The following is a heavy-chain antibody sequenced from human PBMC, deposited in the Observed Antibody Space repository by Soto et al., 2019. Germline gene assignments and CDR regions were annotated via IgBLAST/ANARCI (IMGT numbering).Heavy chain of an antibody. CDR2: IYWDDSK. V-gene: IGHV2-5*02. CDR1: GFSLSRNGVG. D-gene: IGHD4-17*01. J-gene: IGHJ4*02. CDR3: AKKGGGDYILGY. Sequence: QITLKESGPTLVKPTQTLTLTCTFSGFSLSRNGVGVGWIRQPRGKALEWLALIYWDDSKHYSPSLKSRLTITKDTSRNQVVLTMTNMDPVDTATYYCAKKGGGDYILGYWGQGTLVTVSS.